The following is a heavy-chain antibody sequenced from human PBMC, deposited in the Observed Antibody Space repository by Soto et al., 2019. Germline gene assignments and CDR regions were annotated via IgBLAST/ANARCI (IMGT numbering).Heavy chain of an antibody. CDR2: TYYRSKWYN. J-gene: IGHJ5*02. V-gene: IGHV6-1*01. D-gene: IGHD6-6*01. CDR1: GDSVSSNSAA. CDR3: ARDIVRSSRNWFEP. Sequence: SQTLSLTCAISGDSVSSNSAAWNWIRQSPSRGLEWLGRTYYRSKWYNDYAVSVKSRITINPDTSKNQFSLQLNSVTPEDTAVSYCARDIVRSSRNWFEPWGQGTLVTVSS.